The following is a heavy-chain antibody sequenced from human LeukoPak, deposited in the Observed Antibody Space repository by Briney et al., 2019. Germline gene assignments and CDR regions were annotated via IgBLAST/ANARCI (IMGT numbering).Heavy chain of an antibody. CDR1: GFTFSSYA. CDR3: ARGQIGYSSSWYDL. V-gene: IGHV3-23*01. D-gene: IGHD6-19*01. J-gene: IGHJ5*01. Sequence: GGSLRLSCAASGFTFSSYAMSWVRQAPGNGLEWVSAISGSGGSTYYADSVKGRFTISRDSAKNSLYLQMNSLRDEDTAVYYCARGQIGYSSSWYDLWGQGTLVTVSS. CDR2: ISGSGGST.